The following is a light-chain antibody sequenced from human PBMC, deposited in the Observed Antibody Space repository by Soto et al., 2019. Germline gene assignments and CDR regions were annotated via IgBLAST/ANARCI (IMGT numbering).Light chain of an antibody. CDR2: TAS. V-gene: IGKV1-39*01. Sequence: DIQMTQSPSSLSASVGDRVTITCRASRSIRSYLNWYQVKPQKAPKLLIFTASILQSGIPSRFSGSGSGTDFTLTISSLQPEDFATYFCQQVYSTPYTFGQGTKLEIK. J-gene: IGKJ2*01. CDR1: RSIRSY. CDR3: QQVYSTPYT.